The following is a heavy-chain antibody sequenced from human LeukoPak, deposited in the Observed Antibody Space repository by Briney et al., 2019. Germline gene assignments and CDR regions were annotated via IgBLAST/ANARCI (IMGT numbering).Heavy chain of an antibody. CDR3: ARDRGYSYLDV. Sequence: SETLSLTCTVSGGSISSYYWSWIRQPPGKGLEWIGYIYYSGSTNYNPSLKSRVTISVDTSKNQFSLMLGSVTAADTAVYYCARDRGYSYLDVWGQGTTVTVSS. D-gene: IGHD5-18*01. J-gene: IGHJ6*02. V-gene: IGHV4-59*01. CDR1: GGSISSYY. CDR2: IYYSGST.